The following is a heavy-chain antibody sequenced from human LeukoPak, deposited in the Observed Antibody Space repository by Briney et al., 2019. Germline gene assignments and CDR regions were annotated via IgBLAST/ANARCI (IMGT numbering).Heavy chain of an antibody. Sequence: ASVKVSCKASGYTLTTYDLNWVRQATGQGLEWMGWMNPNSGNTGYAQKFQGRVTMTRNTSISTAYMELNNLTSEDTAVYYCARRIRGAPTDHWGQGTLVTVPS. J-gene: IGHJ4*02. CDR2: MNPNSGNT. V-gene: IGHV1-8*01. D-gene: IGHD3-10*01. CDR3: ARRIRGAPTDH. CDR1: GYTLTTYD.